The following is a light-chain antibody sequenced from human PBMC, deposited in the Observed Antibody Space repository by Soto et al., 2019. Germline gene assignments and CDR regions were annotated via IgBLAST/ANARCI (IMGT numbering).Light chain of an antibody. CDR1: QGISSY. Sequence: IQMTQYQSSLSASVGDRVTITCRASQGISSYLAWYQQKPGKAPKLLIYAASTLQSGVPSRFSGSGSGTDFTLTISCLQSEDFATCYCQQYYSYPPTFGQGTKVDIK. J-gene: IGKJ1*01. CDR3: QQYYSYPPT. V-gene: IGKV1-8*01. CDR2: AAS.